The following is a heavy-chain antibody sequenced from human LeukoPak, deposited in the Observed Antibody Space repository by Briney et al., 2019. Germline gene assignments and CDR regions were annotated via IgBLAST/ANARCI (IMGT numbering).Heavy chain of an antibody. CDR2: ISGSGGST. CDR1: GFTFSSYA. V-gene: IGHV3-23*01. J-gene: IGHJ4*02. Sequence: GGSLRLSCAASGFTFSSYAMNWVRQAPVKGLEWVSAISGSGGSTYYADSVKGRFTISRDNSKNTLYLQMNSLRAEDTAVYYCAKGKGLYYDMDYWGQGTLVTVSS. CDR3: AKGKGLYYDMDY. D-gene: IGHD3-22*01.